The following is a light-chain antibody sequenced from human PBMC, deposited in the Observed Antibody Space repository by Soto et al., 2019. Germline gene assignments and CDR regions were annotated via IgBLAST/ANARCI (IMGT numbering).Light chain of an antibody. CDR3: QQSYSTPRT. J-gene: IGKJ1*01. Sequence: DIRITHSPSSLSSSVVDIVTITCRASQSISSYLNWYQQKPGKAPKLLIYAASSLQSGVPSRFSGSGSGTDFTLTISSLQPEDFATYYCQQSYSTPRTFGQGTKVDI. CDR1: QSISSY. CDR2: AAS. V-gene: IGKV1-39*01.